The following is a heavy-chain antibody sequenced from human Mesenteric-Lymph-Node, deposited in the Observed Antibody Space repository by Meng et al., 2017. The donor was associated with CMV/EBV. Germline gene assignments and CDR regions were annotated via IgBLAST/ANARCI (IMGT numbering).Heavy chain of an antibody. CDR3: ARGSDIPVNNY. V-gene: IGHV4-34*01. CDR1: GGSFSGYY. D-gene: IGHD2-15*01. Sequence: QLQQQESGPGLVKPSETLSLTCAVYGGSFSGYYWSWIRQPPGKGLEWIGEINQSGVPNYNPSLKSRVTISLDRSKNQFSLKLSSVTAEDTAVYYCARGSDIPVNNYWGQGTLVTVSS. J-gene: IGHJ4*02. CDR2: INQSGVP.